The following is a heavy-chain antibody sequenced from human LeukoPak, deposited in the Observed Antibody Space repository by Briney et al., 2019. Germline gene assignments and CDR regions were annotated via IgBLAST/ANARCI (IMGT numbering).Heavy chain of an antibody. V-gene: IGHV4-38-2*02. Sequence: SETLSLTCTVSGYSISSGYYWGWIRQPPGKGLEWIGSIYHSGSTYYNPSPKSRVTISVDTSKNQFSLKLSSVTAADTAVYYCARPSYDSSAKEDYWGQGTLVTVSS. CDR2: IYHSGST. J-gene: IGHJ4*02. CDR1: GYSISSGYY. CDR3: ARPSYDSSAKEDY. D-gene: IGHD3-22*01.